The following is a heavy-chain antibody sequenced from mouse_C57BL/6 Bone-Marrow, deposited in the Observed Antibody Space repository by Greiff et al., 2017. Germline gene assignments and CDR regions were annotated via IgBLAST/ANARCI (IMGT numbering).Heavy chain of an antibody. J-gene: IGHJ2*01. V-gene: IGHV1-64*01. CDR3: ARSQITTVVAHYFDY. CDR2: IHPNSGST. Sequence: VQLQQPGAELVKPGASVKLSCTASGYTFTSYWMHWVKQRPGQGLEWIGMIHPNSGSTNYNEKFKSKATLTVDKSSSTAYMQLSSLTSEDSAVYYCARSQITTVVAHYFDYWGQGTTLTVSS. CDR1: GYTFTSYW. D-gene: IGHD1-1*01.